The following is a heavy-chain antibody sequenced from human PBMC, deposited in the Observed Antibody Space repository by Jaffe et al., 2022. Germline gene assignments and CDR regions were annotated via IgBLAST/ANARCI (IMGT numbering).Heavy chain of an antibody. CDR3: VRSGGDMVRGHTNFDY. Sequence: EVQLVQSGAEVKKPGESLKISCKGSGYSFTSYWIGWVRQMPGKGLEWMGIIYPGDSDTRYSPSFQGQVTISADKSISTAYLQWSSLKASDTAMYYCVRSGGDMVRGHTNFDYWGQGTLVTVSS. V-gene: IGHV5-51*03. D-gene: IGHD3-10*01. J-gene: IGHJ4*02. CDR2: IYPGDSDT. CDR1: GYSFTSYW.